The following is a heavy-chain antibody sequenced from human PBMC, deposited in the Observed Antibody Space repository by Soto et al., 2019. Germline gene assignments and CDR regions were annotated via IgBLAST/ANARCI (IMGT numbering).Heavy chain of an antibody. D-gene: IGHD1-26*01. CDR1: GFSISSSNYY. CDR3: VSAAKWELLFDY. J-gene: IGHJ4*02. V-gene: IGHV4-39*01. CDR2: IYYTEGT. Sequence: PSETLSLTCTFSGFSISSSNYYLAWIRQPPGKGLEWIGNIYYTEGTYYNPSLKSRVTISVDTSENQVSLKLFSVTAADTALYYCVSAAKWELLFDYWGQGIQVTVS.